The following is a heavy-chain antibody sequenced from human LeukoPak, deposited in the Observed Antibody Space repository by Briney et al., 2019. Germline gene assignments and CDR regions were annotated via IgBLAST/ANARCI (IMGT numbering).Heavy chain of an antibody. J-gene: IGHJ6*03. CDR3: ARGGVYGSGSYYSGYYYYMDV. Sequence: SETLSLTCTVSGYSISSGYYWSWIRQPPGKGLEWIGEINHSGSTNYNPSLKSRVTISVDTSKNQFSLKLSSVTAADTAVYYCARGGVYGSGSYYSGYYYYMDVWGKGTTVTVSS. D-gene: IGHD3-10*01. V-gene: IGHV4-38-2*02. CDR1: GYSISSGYY. CDR2: INHSGST.